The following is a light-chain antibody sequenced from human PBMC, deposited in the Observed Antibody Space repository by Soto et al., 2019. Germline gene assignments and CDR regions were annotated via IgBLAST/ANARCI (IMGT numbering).Light chain of an antibody. CDR2: LNNDGSH. CDR3: QTWGTGFQF. CDR1: SGHSSYA. J-gene: IGLJ2*01. V-gene: IGLV4-69*01. Sequence: QLVLTQSPSASASLGASVKLTCTLSSGHSSYAIAWHQKQPGKGPRYLMDLNNDGSHTKGDGIPDRFSGSSSGADRYLITSSLQSEDEADYYWQTWGTGFQFFGGGTKLTVL.